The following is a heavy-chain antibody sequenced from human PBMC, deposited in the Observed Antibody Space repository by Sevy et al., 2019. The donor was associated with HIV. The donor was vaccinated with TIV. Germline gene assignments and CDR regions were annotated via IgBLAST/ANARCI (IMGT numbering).Heavy chain of an antibody. CDR2: ISGSGGST. J-gene: IGHJ5*02. CDR1: GFTFSSYA. V-gene: IGHV3-23*01. D-gene: IGHD6-19*01. CDR3: AKDLIAVAGTPNWFDP. Sequence: GGSLRLSCAASGFTFSSYAMSWVRQAPGKGLEWVSAISGSGGSTYYADSGKGRFTISRDNSKNTLYLQMNSLRAEDTAVYYCAKDLIAVAGTPNWFDPWGQGTLVTVSS.